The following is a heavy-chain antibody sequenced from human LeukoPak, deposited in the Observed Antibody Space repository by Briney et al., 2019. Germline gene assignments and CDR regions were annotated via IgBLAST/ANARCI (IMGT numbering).Heavy chain of an antibody. CDR2: ISGSGGST. Sequence: AGGSLRLSCAASGFTFSSYAMSWVRQAPGKGLEWVSAISGSGGSTYYADSVKGRFTISRDNSKNTLYLQMNSLRAEDTAVYYCANLYYDSSGQPPYYFDYWGQGTLVTVSS. J-gene: IGHJ4*02. CDR3: ANLYYDSSGQPPYYFDY. CDR1: GFTFSSYA. D-gene: IGHD3-22*01. V-gene: IGHV3-23*01.